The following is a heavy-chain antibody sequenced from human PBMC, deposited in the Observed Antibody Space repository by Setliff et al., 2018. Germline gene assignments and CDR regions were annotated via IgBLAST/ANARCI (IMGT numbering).Heavy chain of an antibody. V-gene: IGHV1-2*04. D-gene: IGHD3-16*01. CDR2: INPKTGGT. CDR1: GYAFTDNY. J-gene: IGHJ3*01. Sequence: ASVKVSCKTSGYAFTDNYIHWVRQAPGQGLEWMGWINPKTGGTNLAQKFQGWVSMTRDTSITTAYMELSRPTSDDMAVYFCARSDHLVVDGFDVWGQGTMVTVSS. CDR3: ARSDHLVVDGFDV.